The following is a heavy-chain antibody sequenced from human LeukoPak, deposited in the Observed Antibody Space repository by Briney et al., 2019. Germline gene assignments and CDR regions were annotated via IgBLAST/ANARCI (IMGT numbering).Heavy chain of an antibody. V-gene: IGHV3-64*01. CDR2: ISYNGGTT. J-gene: IGHJ4*02. CDR1: GFTFSAYA. CDR3: ARDLGYWDF. D-gene: IGHD3-3*01. Sequence: PGGSLRLSCAASGFTFSAYAMHWVRQAPGKGLEYVSAISYNGGTTYYANSVKGRFSISRDNSKNTLYLQMNSLRAEDTAVYYCARDLGYWDFWGQGTLVTVSS.